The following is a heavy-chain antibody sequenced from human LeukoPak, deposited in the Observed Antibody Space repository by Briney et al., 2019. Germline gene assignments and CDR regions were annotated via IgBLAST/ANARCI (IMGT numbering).Heavy chain of an antibody. CDR1: GFTFSNYA. Sequence: PGGSLRLSCAASGFTFSNYAMHWVRQAPGKGLEWVAVISYDGSNKFYADSVKGRFTFSRDNSKNTLYLQMNSLRAEDTAVYYCARGPSGYHNTGGQGTLVTVSS. V-gene: IGHV3-30*04. CDR2: ISYDGSNK. D-gene: IGHD5-12*01. J-gene: IGHJ4*02. CDR3: ARGPSGYHNT.